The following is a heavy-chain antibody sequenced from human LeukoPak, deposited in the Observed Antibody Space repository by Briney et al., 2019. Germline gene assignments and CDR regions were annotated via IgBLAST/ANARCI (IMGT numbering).Heavy chain of an antibody. CDR3: ARDQYDSSGLDH. CDR1: GFTFSSYG. D-gene: IGHD3-22*01. Sequence: GRSLRLSCAASGFTFSSYGMHWVRQAPGKGLEWVAVISYDGSNKYYADSVKGRFTISRDSSRNTLYLQMNSLRVEDTAVYYCARDQYDSSGLDHWGQGTLVTVSS. V-gene: IGHV3-30*03. CDR2: ISYDGSNK. J-gene: IGHJ4*02.